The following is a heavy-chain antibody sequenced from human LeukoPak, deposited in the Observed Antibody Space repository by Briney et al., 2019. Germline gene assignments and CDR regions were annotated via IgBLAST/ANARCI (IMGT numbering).Heavy chain of an antibody. J-gene: IGHJ6*03. CDR3: AKGGAVSSKSITMIRGTRRYYYYMDV. D-gene: IGHD3-10*01. CDR1: GFTFSNYG. CDR2: LSDSGGST. V-gene: IGHV3-23*01. Sequence: HTGGTLRLSCAAFGFTFSNYGMSWVRQAPGKGLEWVSGLSDSGGSTFYADSVKGRFTISRDNSKNTLYLQMNRLRAEDTAVYYCAKGGAVSSKSITMIRGTRRYYYYMDVWGKGTTVTISS.